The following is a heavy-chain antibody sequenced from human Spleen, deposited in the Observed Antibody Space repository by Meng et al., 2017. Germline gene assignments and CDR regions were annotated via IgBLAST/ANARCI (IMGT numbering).Heavy chain of an antibody. CDR2: ISYSGSA. J-gene: IGHJ4*02. CDR3: ARSGSWYGIDY. CDR1: NDSITSSS. V-gene: IGHV4-59*01. Sequence: SDTLSLTCSASNDSITSSSWSWIRQPPGKGLQWIGHISYSGSANYNPSLKSRVTISVDTSKKQFSLKLTSVTAADTAVYYCARSGSWYGIDYWGQGTRVTVAS. D-gene: IGHD6-13*01.